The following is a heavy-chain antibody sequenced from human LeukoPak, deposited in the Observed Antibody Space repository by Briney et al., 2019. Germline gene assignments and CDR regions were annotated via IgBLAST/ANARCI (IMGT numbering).Heavy chain of an antibody. CDR1: GYTFTSYG. CDR2: INAYNGDT. V-gene: IGHV1-18*01. D-gene: IGHD6-6*01. J-gene: IGHJ4*02. CDR3: ARDLRSSSVYYFDY. Sequence: ASVKVSCKASGYTFTSYGISWVRQAPGQGLEWMAWINAYNGDTSFAQKLQGRVTVATGTSTSTAYMELRSLRSDDTAVYYCARDLRSSSVYYFDYWGQGTLVTVSS.